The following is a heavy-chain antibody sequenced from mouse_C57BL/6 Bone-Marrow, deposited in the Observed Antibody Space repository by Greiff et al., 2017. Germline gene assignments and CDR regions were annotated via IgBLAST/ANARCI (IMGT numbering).Heavy chain of an antibody. J-gene: IGHJ2*03. Sequence: VQLQQPGAELVMPGASVKLSCKASGYTFTSYWMPWVKQRPGQGLEWIGEIDPSDSYTNYNQKFKGKSTLTVDKSSSTAYMQLSSLTSENSAVYYCAREVYYGSSYYFDYWGRGTGLTVSS. D-gene: IGHD1-1*01. CDR3: AREVYYGSSYYFDY. V-gene: IGHV1-69*01. CDR2: IDPSDSYT. CDR1: GYTFTSYW.